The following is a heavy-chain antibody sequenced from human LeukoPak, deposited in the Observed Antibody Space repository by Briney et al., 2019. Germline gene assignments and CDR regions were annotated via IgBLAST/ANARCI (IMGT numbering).Heavy chain of an antibody. V-gene: IGHV4-39*07. CDR2: IYYSGST. D-gene: IGHD5-24*01. Sequence: SETLSLTCTVSGGSISSSSYYWGWIRQPPGKGLEWIGSIYYSGSTYYNPSLKSRVTISVDTSKNQFSLKLSSVTAADTAVYYCARDRRDGYPSCDYWGQGTLVTVSS. CDR1: GGSISSSSYY. J-gene: IGHJ4*02. CDR3: ARDRRDGYPSCDY.